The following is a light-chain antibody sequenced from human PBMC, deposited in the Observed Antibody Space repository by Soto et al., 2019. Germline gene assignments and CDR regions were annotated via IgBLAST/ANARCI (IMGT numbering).Light chain of an antibody. CDR1: QTINSR. CDR2: DAS. J-gene: IGKJ1*01. CDR3: QQYYDYPWT. V-gene: IGKV1-5*01. Sequence: DIQMTQSPFTLSASVGDRVTITCRASQTINSRLAWHQQKPGKAPKVLISDASNLKSGVPSRFSCSGSGTEFTLTISSLQPDDFATYYCQQYYDYPWTFGQGTKVEIK.